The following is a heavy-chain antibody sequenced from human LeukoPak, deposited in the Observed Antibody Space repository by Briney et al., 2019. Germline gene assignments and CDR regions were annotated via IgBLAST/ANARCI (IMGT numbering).Heavy chain of an antibody. V-gene: IGHV4-59*01. D-gene: IGHD3-3*01. CDR3: ARSFGRFGAFDP. J-gene: IGHJ5*02. CDR1: GGSISSYY. CDR2: IYYSGST. Sequence: PSETLSLTCTVSGGSISSYYWSWIRQPPGKGLEWIGYIYYSGSTNYNPSLKSRVTISVDTSKNQFSLKLSSVTAADTAVYYCARSFGRFGAFDPWGQGTLVTVSS.